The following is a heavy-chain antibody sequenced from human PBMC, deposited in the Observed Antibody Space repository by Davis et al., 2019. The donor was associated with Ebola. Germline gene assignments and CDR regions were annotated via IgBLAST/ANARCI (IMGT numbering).Heavy chain of an antibody. CDR3: ANDWYSSSWYLRDAVYYYYGMDV. Sequence: PGGSLRPSCAASGSTFSSYAMNWVRQAPGKGLEWVSSISSSGSTIYYADSVKGRFTISRDNAKNSLYLQMNSLRAEDTAVYYCANDWYSSSWYLRDAVYYYYGMDVWGQGATVTVSS. D-gene: IGHD6-13*01. CDR2: ISSSGSTI. CDR1: GSTFSSYA. J-gene: IGHJ6*02. V-gene: IGHV3-48*03.